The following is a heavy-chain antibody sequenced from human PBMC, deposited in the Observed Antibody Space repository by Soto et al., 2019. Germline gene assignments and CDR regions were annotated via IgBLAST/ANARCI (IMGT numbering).Heavy chain of an antibody. V-gene: IGHV4-59*08. CDR1: GGSISSYY. CDR2: IYYSGST. D-gene: IGHD3-22*01. CDR3: ARIPYYYDSSGFDY. J-gene: IGHJ4*02. Sequence: SETLSLTCTVSGGSISSYYWSWIRQPPGKGLEWIGYIYYSGSTYYNPSLKSRVTISIDTSKNQFSLNLSSVTAADTAVYYCARIPYYYDSSGFDYWGQGTLVTVSS.